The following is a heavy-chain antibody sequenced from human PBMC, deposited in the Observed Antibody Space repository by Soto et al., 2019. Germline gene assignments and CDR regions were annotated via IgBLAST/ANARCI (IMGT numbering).Heavy chain of an antibody. CDR2: ISWNSGSI. D-gene: IGHD3-22*01. CDR3: AKDSRTYYYDSSGYIDY. CDR1: GFTFDDYA. V-gene: IGHV3-9*01. J-gene: IGHJ4*02. Sequence: PGGSLRLSCAASGFTFDDYAIHWVRQAPGKGLEWVSGISWNSGSIGYADSVKGRFTISRDNAKNSLYLQMNSLRAEDTALYYCAKDSRTYYYDSSGYIDYWGQGTLVTVSS.